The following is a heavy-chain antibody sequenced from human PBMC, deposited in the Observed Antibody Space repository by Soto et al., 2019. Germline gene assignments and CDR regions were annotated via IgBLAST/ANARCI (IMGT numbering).Heavy chain of an antibody. J-gene: IGHJ6*02. CDR3: ARLGKTMFGVVTVYGMDG. D-gene: IGHD3-3*01. CDR2: IYYSGST. V-gene: IGHV4-39*01. CDR1: GGSISSSSYY. Sequence: QLQLQESGPGLVKPSETLSLTCTVSGGSISSSSYYWGWIRQPPGKGLEWIGSIYYSGSTYYNPSLKSRVTISGDTSKNQLSLKLSSVTAADTAVYYCARLGKTMFGVVTVYGMDGWGQGTTVPVSS.